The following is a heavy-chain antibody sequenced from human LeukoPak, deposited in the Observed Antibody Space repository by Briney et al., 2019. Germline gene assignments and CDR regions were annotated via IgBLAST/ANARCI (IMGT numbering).Heavy chain of an antibody. CDR2: INHSGST. D-gene: IGHD3-10*01. V-gene: IGHV4-34*01. CDR3: ARRRLTSYYYGSGSVDY. CDR1: GGSFSGYY. J-gene: IGHJ4*02. Sequence: SETLSLTCAVYGGSFSGYYWSWIRQPPGKGLEWIGEINHSGSTNYNPSLKSRVTISVDTSKNQFSLKLSSVTAADTAVYYCARRRLTSYYYGSGSVDYWGQGTLVTVSS.